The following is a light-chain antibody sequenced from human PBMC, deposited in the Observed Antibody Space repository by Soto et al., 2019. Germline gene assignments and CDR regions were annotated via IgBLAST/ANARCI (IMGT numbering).Light chain of an antibody. J-gene: IGKJ1*01. V-gene: IGKV3-11*01. CDR3: QQYGYSFWT. CDR2: DAS. Sequence: EIVLTQSPGTLSLSPGERAALSCRASQSVRRYLAWYQQKPGLAPRLLIYDASNRATGIPTRFSGSGSGADYTLTISRLEPEDSAVYYCQQYGYSFWTFGQGTKVHI. CDR1: QSVRRY.